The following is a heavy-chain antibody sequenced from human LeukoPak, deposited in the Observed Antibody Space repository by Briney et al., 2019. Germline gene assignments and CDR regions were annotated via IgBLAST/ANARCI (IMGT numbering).Heavy chain of an antibody. D-gene: IGHD3-22*01. Sequence: GGSLRLSCAASGFTFSSYSMICVPEAPGEGLEWGSSISSSSSYIYYAHSVKGRFTISRDNAKNSLYLQMKSLRAADAAVYYCVRAVHHNFYSDSRGYCGHAFDLWGQGTVVTVSS. J-gene: IGHJ3*01. CDR2: ISSSSSYI. CDR3: VRAVHHNFYSDSRGYCGHAFDL. CDR1: GFTFSSYS. V-gene: IGHV3-21*01.